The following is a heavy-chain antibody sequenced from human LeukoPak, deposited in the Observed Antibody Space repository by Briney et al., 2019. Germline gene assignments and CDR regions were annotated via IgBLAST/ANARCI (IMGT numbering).Heavy chain of an antibody. Sequence: SETLSLTCTVSGGSISSYYWSWIRQPPGKGLEWIGYIYTSGSTIYNPSLKSRVTISVDTSKNQFSLKLSSVTAADTAVYYCARHYGSGRYPSGYYYMDVWGKGTTVIVSS. V-gene: IGHV4-4*09. CDR2: IYTSGST. D-gene: IGHD3-10*01. CDR3: ARHYGSGRYPSGYYYMDV. J-gene: IGHJ6*03. CDR1: GGSISSYY.